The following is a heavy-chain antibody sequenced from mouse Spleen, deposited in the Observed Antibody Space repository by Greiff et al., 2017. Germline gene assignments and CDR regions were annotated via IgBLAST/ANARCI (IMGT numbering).Heavy chain of an antibody. Sequence: QVQLQQSGPGLVAPSQSLSITCTVSGFSLTSYGVHWVRQPPGKGLEWLGVIWAGGSTNYNSALMSRLSISKDNSKSQVFLKMNSLQTDDTAMYYCASDSPYGNYGDYYAMDYWGQGTSVTVSS. V-gene: IGHV2-9*02. CDR1: GFSLTSYG. J-gene: IGHJ4*01. D-gene: IGHD2-1*01. CDR3: ASDSPYGNYGDYYAMDY. CDR2: IWAGGST.